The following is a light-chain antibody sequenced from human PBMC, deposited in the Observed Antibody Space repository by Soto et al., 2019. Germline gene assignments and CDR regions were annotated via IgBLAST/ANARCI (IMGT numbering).Light chain of an antibody. V-gene: IGLV2-23*02. CDR3: SSYAGFNTVI. CDR2: AVT. CDR1: SNDVGSYNL. Sequence: QSVLTQPASVSGSPGQSITISCTGTSNDVGSYNLVSWYQQHPGKAPKLMISAVTKRPAGVSSRFSASKSGNTASLTISGLQAEDEADYYCSSYAGFNTVIFGGGTKLTVL. J-gene: IGLJ2*01.